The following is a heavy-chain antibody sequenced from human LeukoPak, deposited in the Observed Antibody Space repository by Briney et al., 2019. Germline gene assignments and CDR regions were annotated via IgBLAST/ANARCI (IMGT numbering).Heavy chain of an antibody. CDR3: VTNGTVTVAGTKFNYFDY. CDR1: GGSIRMSTYY. D-gene: IGHD6-19*01. J-gene: IGHJ4*02. Sequence: SETLSLTCTVSGGSIRMSTYYWGWIRQPPGKGLKWIGSIYHSGSTHYNPSLRSRVTMSEATSKNQFTLKVTAVTAADTAVYYCVTNGTVTVAGTKFNYFDYWGQGALVTVSS. CDR2: IYHSGST. V-gene: IGHV4-39*01.